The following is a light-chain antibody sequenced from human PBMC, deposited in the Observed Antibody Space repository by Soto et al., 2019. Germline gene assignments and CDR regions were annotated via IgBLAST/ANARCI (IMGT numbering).Light chain of an antibody. CDR1: RFLSSSY. V-gene: IGKV3-20*01. J-gene: IGKJ2*01. Sequence: EIVLTQSPGTLSLSPGERATLSCRASRFLSSSYVVWYQQKPGQAPRLPIYAASRRATGIPDRFSGSGSATEYTRIESRLDAEYYAVYYGPQQGTFGRGTKLEIK. CDR2: AAS. CDR3: PQQGT.